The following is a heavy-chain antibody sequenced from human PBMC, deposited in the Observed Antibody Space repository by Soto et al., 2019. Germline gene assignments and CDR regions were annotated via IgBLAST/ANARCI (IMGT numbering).Heavy chain of an antibody. D-gene: IGHD4-17*01. CDR2: IYYSGRT. Sequence: QLQLQESGPGLVKPSETLSLTCTVSGGSISSSSSYWGWIRQPPGKGLEWIGYIYYSGRTNYNPSLKSRATISVDTSKNKFSLRLSAVTAADTAVYYSARQPRGAAAGTSVINWFDPWGQGALVTVSS. J-gene: IGHJ5*02. V-gene: IGHV4-39*01. CDR1: GGSISSSSSY. CDR3: ARQPRGAAAGTSVINWFDP.